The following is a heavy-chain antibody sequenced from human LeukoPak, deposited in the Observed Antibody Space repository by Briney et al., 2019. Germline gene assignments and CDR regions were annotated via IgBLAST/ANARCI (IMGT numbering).Heavy chain of an antibody. CDR2: MNPNSGNT. CDR1: GYTFSAYD. CDR3: ARVSQTPAYYYTSGYYYHGY. D-gene: IGHD3-22*01. V-gene: IGHV1-8*01. Sequence: ASVKVSCKASGYTFSAYDISWVRQATGQGLEWMGWMNPNSGNTGFAQKFQGRVTMTRDTSINTAYMVLSNLRSEDTAVYYCARVSQTPAYYYTSGYYYHGYWGQGTRVTVSS. J-gene: IGHJ4*02.